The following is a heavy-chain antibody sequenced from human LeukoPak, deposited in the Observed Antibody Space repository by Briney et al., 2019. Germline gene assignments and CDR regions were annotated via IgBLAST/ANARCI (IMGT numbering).Heavy chain of an antibody. CDR3: AKDYGAFGSDYFCAFDV. V-gene: IGHV3-23*01. Sequence: GGSLRLSCEGSGFRFSSYAMSWVRQAPGKGLEWVSGISGSGGATYYISPAKDRFTISRDNSKNILYLQMRDLRAEDTAVYYCAKDYGAFGSDYFCAFDVWCHGTVVTVSS. J-gene: IGHJ3*01. CDR2: ISGSGGAT. D-gene: IGHD3-3*01. CDR1: GFRFSSYA.